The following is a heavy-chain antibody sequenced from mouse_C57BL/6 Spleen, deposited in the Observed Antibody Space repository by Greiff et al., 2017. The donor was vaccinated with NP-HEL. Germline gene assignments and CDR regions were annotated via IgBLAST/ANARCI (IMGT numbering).Heavy chain of an antibody. J-gene: IGHJ2*01. CDR1: GYTFTSYW. CDR3: VRFRAGTYYFDY. D-gene: IGHD4-1*01. CDR2: IDPSDSYT. Sequence: QVQLQQPGAELVKPGASVKLSCKASGYTFTSYWMQWVKQRPGQGLEWIGEIDPSDSYTNYNQKFKGKATLTVDTSSSTAYMQLSSLTSEDSAVYYCVRFRAGTYYFDYWGQGTTLTVSS. V-gene: IGHV1-50*01.